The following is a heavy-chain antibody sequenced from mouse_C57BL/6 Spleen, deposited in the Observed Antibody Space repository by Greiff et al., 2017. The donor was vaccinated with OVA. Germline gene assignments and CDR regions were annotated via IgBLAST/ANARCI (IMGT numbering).Heavy chain of an antibody. CDR2: IDPSDSYT. V-gene: IGHV1-50*01. CDR1: GYTFTSYW. CDR3: ARDDAWFAY. Sequence: QVQLQQPGAELVKPGASVKLSCKASGYTFTSYWMQWVKQRPGQGLEWIGEIDPSDSYTNYNQKFKGKATLTVDTSSSTAYMQLSSLTSEDSAVYYCARDDAWFAYWGQGTLVTVSA. J-gene: IGHJ3*01.